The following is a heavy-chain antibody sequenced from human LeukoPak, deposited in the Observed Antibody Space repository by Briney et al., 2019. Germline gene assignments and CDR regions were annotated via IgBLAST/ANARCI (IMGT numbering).Heavy chain of an antibody. V-gene: IGHV4-34*01. J-gene: IGHJ3*02. CDR2: INHSGNT. CDR1: GESFSGYY. CDR3: ARRSGSHLAFGPRHAFDI. Sequence: SETLSLTCAVYGESFSGYYWSWIRQPPGKGLEWIGEINHSGNTNYNPSLKSRVTISVDTSKNQFSLKLNSVTAADTAVYYCARRSGSHLAFGPRHAFDIWGQGTMVTVSS. D-gene: IGHD1-26*01.